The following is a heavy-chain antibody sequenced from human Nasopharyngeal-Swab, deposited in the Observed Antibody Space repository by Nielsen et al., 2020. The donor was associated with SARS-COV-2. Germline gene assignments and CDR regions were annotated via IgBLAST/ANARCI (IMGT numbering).Heavy chain of an antibody. Sequence: ASVKVSCKASGYIFTSYDIGWVRQARGQGLEWMGWIGAYNGNTNYAQKFQDRVTMTTETSTSTVYMELRSLGSDDTAVYYCARHGVAEDYWGQGTLVTVSS. CDR3: ARHGVAEDY. CDR2: IGAYNGNT. D-gene: IGHD3-3*01. CDR1: GYIFTSYD. J-gene: IGHJ4*02. V-gene: IGHV1-18*01.